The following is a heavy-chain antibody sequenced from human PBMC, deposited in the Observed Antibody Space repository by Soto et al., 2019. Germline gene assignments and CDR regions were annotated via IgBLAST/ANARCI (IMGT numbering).Heavy chain of an antibody. V-gene: IGHV3-9*01. CDR3: AKLEGAFDI. J-gene: IGHJ3*02. CDR2: ISWNSGNI. CDR1: GLSFNNYA. Sequence: EVQLVESGGGLVQPGRSLRLSCAASGLSFNNYAMHWVRQAPGKGLEWVSGISWNSGNIGYADSVKGRFTISRDNAKNSLYLQMTSLRAEDTALYYCAKLEGAFDIWGQGTVVTVSS.